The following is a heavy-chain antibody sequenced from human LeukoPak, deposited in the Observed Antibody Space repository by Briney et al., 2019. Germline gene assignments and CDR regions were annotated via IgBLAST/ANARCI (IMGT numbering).Heavy chain of an antibody. CDR1: GFTFSTTV. CDR2: IRGSGSRT. CDR3: AKDWDTAMSRYFDY. Sequence: GGSLRLSCAASGFTFSTTVLSWVRQAPGKGLEWVSYIRGSGSRTEYADSVKGRFTISRDNAINTLYLQMDSLSAEDTAVYFCAKDWDTAMSRYFDYWGQGALVIVSS. J-gene: IGHJ4*02. D-gene: IGHD5-18*01. V-gene: IGHV3-23*01.